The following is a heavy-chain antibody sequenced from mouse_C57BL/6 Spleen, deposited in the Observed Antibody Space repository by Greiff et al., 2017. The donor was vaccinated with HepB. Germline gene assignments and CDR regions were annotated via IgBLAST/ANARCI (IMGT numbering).Heavy chain of an antibody. Sequence: QVQLQQPGAELVKPGASVKLSCKASGYTFTSYWMHWVKQRPGQGLEWIGMIHPNSGSTNYNEKFKSMATLTVDKSSSTAYMQLSSLTSEDSAVYYCARRGYGSSYGYFDVWGTGTTVTVSS. J-gene: IGHJ1*03. CDR3: ARRGYGSSYGYFDV. CDR2: IHPNSGST. V-gene: IGHV1-64*01. CDR1: GYTFTSYW. D-gene: IGHD1-1*01.